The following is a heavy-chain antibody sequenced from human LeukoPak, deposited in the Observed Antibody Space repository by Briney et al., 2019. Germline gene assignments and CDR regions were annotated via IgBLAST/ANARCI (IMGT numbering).Heavy chain of an antibody. D-gene: IGHD6-19*01. Sequence: PGGSLRLSCAASGFTFSSYAMSWVRQAPGKGLEWVSAISGSGDSTYYGDSVKGRFTISRDNSKNTLYLQMNSLRAEDTAVYYCTRAVAGRDRYFDYWGQGTLVTVST. CDR2: ISGSGDST. J-gene: IGHJ4*02. CDR1: GFTFSSYA. V-gene: IGHV3-23*01. CDR3: TRAVAGRDRYFDY.